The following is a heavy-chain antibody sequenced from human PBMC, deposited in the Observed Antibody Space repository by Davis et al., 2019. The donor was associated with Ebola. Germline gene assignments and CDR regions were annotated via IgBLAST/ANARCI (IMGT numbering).Heavy chain of an antibody. Sequence: GESLKISCAASGFTFSDYFFIWIRQSLQKGLEWISYISNTGKTIYYADSVKGRFTISRDNAKNSLFLQMNSMRAEDSAVYYCARVRVDYDFWSGYYTEYYGMDVWGQGTTVTVSS. CDR3: ARVRVDYDFWSGYYTEYYGMDV. CDR2: ISNTGKTI. J-gene: IGHJ6*02. CDR1: GFTFSDYF. D-gene: IGHD3-3*01. V-gene: IGHV3-11*01.